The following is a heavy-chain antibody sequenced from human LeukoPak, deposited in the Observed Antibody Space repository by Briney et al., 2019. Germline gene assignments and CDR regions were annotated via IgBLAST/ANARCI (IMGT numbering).Heavy chain of an antibody. J-gene: IGHJ3*02. D-gene: IGHD1-26*01. CDR3: ARELYSGNYPDAFDI. V-gene: IGHV1-69*13. Sequence: SVKVSCKASGGTFSSYAISWVRQAPGQGLEWMGGIIPIFGTANYAQKFQGRVTITADESTSTAYMELSSLRSGDTAMYYCARELYSGNYPDAFDIWGQGTLVTVSS. CDR1: GGTFSSYA. CDR2: IIPIFGTA.